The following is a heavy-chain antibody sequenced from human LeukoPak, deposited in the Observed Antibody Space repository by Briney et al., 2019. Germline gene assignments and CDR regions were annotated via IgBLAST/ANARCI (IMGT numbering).Heavy chain of an antibody. CDR3: ARVRVNSGYEDY. V-gene: IGHV1-18*04. J-gene: IGHJ4*02. D-gene: IGHD5-12*01. CDR1: GYTFTGYY. Sequence: GASVKVSCKASGYTFTGYYMHWVRQAPGQGLEWMGWISAYNGNTNYAQKLQGRVTMTTDTSTSTAYMELRSLRSDDTAVYYCARVRVNSGYEDYWGQGTLVTVPS. CDR2: ISAYNGNT.